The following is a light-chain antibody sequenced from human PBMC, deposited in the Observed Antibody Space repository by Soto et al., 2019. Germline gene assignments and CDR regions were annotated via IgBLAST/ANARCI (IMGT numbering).Light chain of an antibody. CDR2: DVS. Sequence: QSVLTQPASVSGSPGQSITISCTGTSSDIGRYNFVSWYQQHPGKAPKLMIHDVSDRPSGVSDRFSGSKSGNTASLTISGLQAEDEADYYCSSYTSSRDVLFGGGTK. CDR3: SSYTSSRDVL. CDR1: SSDIGRYNF. J-gene: IGLJ2*01. V-gene: IGLV2-14*01.